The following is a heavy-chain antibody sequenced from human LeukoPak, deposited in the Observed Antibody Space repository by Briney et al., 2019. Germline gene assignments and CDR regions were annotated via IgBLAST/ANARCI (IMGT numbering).Heavy chain of an antibody. CDR3: AREDYYDSSGYAFDI. J-gene: IGHJ3*02. Sequence: SETLSLTCTVSGGSISSSSYYWGWIRQPPGKGLEWIGSIYYSGSTYYNPSLKSRVTISVDTSKNQFSLNLSSVTAADTAVYYCAREDYYDSSGYAFDIWGQGTMVTVSS. D-gene: IGHD3-22*01. CDR1: GGSISSSSYY. V-gene: IGHV4-39*07. CDR2: IYYSGST.